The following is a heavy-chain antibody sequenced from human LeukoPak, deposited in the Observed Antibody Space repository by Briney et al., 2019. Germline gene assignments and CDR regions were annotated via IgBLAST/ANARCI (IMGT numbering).Heavy chain of an antibody. V-gene: IGHV3-30*02. CDR2: LWYGGSNK. CDR3: AKRYYYDSSGYPTYYYYGLDV. CDR1: GFTFSSYG. Sequence: GGSLRLSCAASGFTFSSYGMHWVRQAPGKGLEWVAVLWYGGSNKYYADSVKGRFTISRDNSKNTLYLQMNSLRAEDTAVYYCAKRYYYDSSGYPTYYYYGLDVWGQGTTVTVSS. D-gene: IGHD3-22*01. J-gene: IGHJ6*02.